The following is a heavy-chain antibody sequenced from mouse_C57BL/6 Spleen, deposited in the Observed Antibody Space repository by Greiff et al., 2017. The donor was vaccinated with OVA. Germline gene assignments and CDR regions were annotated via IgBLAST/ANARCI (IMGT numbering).Heavy chain of an antibody. CDR3: ASDYDQGFDY. V-gene: IGHV5-4*01. CDR1: GFTFSSYA. CDR2: ISDGGSYT. J-gene: IGHJ2*01. Sequence: VHLVESGGGLVKPGGSLKLSCAASGFTFSSYAMSWVRQTPEKRLEWVATISDGGSYTYYPDNVKGRFTISRDNAKNNLYLQMSHLKSEDTAMYYCASDYDQGFDYWGQGTTLTVSS. D-gene: IGHD2-3*01.